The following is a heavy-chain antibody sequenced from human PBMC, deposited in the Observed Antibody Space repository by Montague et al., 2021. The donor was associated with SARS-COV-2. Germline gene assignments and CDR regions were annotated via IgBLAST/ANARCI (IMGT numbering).Heavy chain of an antibody. J-gene: IGHJ6*03. CDR3: ARARQDVVVPALGIGAYYYYNKDV. D-gene: IGHD2-2*01. V-gene: IGHV4-34*01. CDR1: GGSFSGYY. Sequence: SETLSLTCAVYGGSFSGYYWSWIRQPPGKGLEWIGEINHSGSTNYNPSLKSRVTISVDTSKNQFSLKLSSLTAADTAVYYCARARQDVVVPALGIGAYYYYNKDVGGKGARGTGSS. CDR2: INHSGST.